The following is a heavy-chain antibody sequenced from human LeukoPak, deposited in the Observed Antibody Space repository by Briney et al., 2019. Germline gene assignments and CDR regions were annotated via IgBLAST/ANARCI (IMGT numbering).Heavy chain of an antibody. CDR1: GFTFSSYW. Sequence: GGSLRLSCAASGFTFSSYWMSWVRQAPGKGLEWVANIKQDGSEKYYVDSVKGRFTISRDNAKNSLYLQTNSLRAEDTAVYYCAGVFNIKSSGTPFKYYFDYWGQGTLVTVSS. CDR2: IKQDGSEK. CDR3: AGVFNIKSSGTPFKYYFDY. J-gene: IGHJ4*02. V-gene: IGHV3-7*01. D-gene: IGHD1-1*01.